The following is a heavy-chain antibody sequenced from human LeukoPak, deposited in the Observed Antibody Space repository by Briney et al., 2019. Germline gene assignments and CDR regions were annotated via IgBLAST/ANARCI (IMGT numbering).Heavy chain of an antibody. J-gene: IGHJ4*02. CDR2: SYYSGST. Sequence: SETLSLTCTVSGGSISSGGYYWSWIRQHPGKGLEWIGYSYYSGSTYYNPSLKSRVTISVDTSKNQFSLKLSSVTAADTAVYYCAYFSSGRTCYWGQGTLVTVSS. CDR1: GGSISSGGYY. D-gene: IGHD2-2*01. V-gene: IGHV4-31*03. CDR3: AYFSSGRTCY.